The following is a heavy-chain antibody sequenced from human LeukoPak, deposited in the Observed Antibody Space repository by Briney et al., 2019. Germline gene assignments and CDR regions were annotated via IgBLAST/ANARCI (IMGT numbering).Heavy chain of an antibody. J-gene: IGHJ4*02. CDR1: GGSFSSYY. CDR3: ARVAAPGTYKTVFDY. V-gene: IGHV4-59*01. CDR2: IYYSGST. Sequence: SETLSLTCTVSGGSFSSYYWSWIRQPPGKGLEWIGYIYYSGSTNHNPSPKSRVTISIDTSKNQFSLKVSSVTAADTAVYYCARVAAPGTYKTVFDYWGQGTLVTVSS. D-gene: IGHD6-13*01.